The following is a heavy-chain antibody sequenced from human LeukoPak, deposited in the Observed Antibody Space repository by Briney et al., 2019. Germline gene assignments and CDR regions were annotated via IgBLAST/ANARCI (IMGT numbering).Heavy chain of an antibody. CDR1: GYTFTSYG. Sequence: ASVKVSCKAFGYTFTSYGISWVRQAPGQGLEWMGWISAYNGNTNYAQKLQGRVTMTTDTSTGTAYMELRSLRSDDTAVYYCARDRPYYDILTGPDYWGQGTLVTVSS. J-gene: IGHJ4*02. V-gene: IGHV1-18*01. CDR3: ARDRPYYDILTGPDY. CDR2: ISAYNGNT. D-gene: IGHD3-9*01.